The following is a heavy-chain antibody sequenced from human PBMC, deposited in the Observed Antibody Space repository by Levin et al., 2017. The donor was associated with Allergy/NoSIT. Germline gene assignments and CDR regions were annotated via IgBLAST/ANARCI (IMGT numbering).Heavy chain of an antibody. CDR1: GGSISSGGYY. CDR3: ARDTHKDAFDI. V-gene: IGHV4-31*03. CDR2: IYYSGST. J-gene: IGHJ3*02. Sequence: PSETLSLTCTVSGGSISSGGYYWSWIRQHPGKGLEWIGYIYYSGSTYYNPSLKSRVTISVDTSKNQFSLKLSSVTAADTAVYYCARDTHKDAFDIWGQGTMVTVSS.